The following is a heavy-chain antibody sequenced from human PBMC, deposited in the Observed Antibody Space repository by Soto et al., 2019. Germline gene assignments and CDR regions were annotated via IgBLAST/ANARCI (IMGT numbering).Heavy chain of an antibody. Sequence: ASVKVSCKASGYTFTSYGISWVRQAPGQGLEWMGWISAYNGNTIYAQKLQGRVTMTTDTSSSTGYMELRSLRSGDTAVYYCASISTLYNWNYAVNYYYGMDVWGQGTTVTVSS. CDR3: ASISTLYNWNYAVNYYYGMDV. D-gene: IGHD1-7*01. J-gene: IGHJ6*02. CDR2: ISAYNGNT. V-gene: IGHV1-18*04. CDR1: GYTFTSYG.